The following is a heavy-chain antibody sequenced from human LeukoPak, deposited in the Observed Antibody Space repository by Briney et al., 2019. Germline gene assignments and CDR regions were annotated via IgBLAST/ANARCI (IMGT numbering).Heavy chain of an antibody. D-gene: IGHD6-19*01. J-gene: IGHJ3*02. Sequence: SGGSLRLSCAASGFTLSSYAMSWVRQAPGKGLEWVSAISGSGGSTYYADSVRGRFTISRDNSKNTLYLQMNSLRAEDTAVYYCAKLDGSGWYRRHGAFDIWGQGTMVTVSS. CDR3: AKLDGSGWYRRHGAFDI. CDR2: ISGSGGST. CDR1: GFTLSSYA. V-gene: IGHV3-23*01.